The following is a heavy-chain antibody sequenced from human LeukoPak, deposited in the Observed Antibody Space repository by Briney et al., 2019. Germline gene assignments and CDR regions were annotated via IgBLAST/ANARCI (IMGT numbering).Heavy chain of an antibody. J-gene: IGHJ4*02. CDR2: IYKRGTT. CDR1: VDSMSDYY. CDR3: VASYSTSSGVDH. V-gene: IGHV4-4*09. Sequence: PETLSLTCNVSVDSMSDYYWSWIRQSPGGGLEWIGYIYKRGTTNYIPSLRSRVTISVDKSKRQLSLRLNSVTAADTAVYYCVASYSTSSGVDHWGQGTLVTVSS. D-gene: IGHD6-6*01.